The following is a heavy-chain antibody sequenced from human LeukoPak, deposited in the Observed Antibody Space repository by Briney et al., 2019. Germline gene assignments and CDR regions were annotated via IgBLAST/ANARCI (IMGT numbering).Heavy chain of an antibody. CDR3: AKDHDSSEVFGYFDY. CDR1: GFTFSSYA. V-gene: IGHV3-23*01. Sequence: GGSLRLSCAASGFTFSSYAMSWVRQAPGKGLEWVSAISGSGGSTYYADSVKGRFTISRDNSKNTLYLQMNSLRAEDTAVYHCAKDHDSSEVFGYFDYWGQGTLVTVSS. D-gene: IGHD3-22*01. CDR2: ISGSGGST. J-gene: IGHJ4*02.